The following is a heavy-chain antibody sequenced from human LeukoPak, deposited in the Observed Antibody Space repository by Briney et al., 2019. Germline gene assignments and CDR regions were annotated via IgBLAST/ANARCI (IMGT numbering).Heavy chain of an antibody. CDR2: IHHSGYT. J-gene: IGHJ4*02. CDR1: GYSINSDYF. CDR3: ARDDHDNGVEFDF. V-gene: IGHV4-38-2*02. D-gene: IGHD5-24*01. Sequence: SETPSLICSVSGYSINSDYFWGWIRQSPGKGLEWIGSIHHSGYTYYKPSLKSRVTLSVDTSKNQFSLHVNSVTAADTAVYYCARDDHDNGVEFDFWGQGTLVTVSS.